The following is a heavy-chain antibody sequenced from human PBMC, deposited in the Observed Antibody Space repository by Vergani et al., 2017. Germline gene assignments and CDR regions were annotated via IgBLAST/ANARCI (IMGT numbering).Heavy chain of an antibody. Sequence: EVQLVQSGAEVKKPGESLKISCKGSGYSFTSYWIGWVRQMPGKGLEWMGIIYPGDSDTRYRPSFQGQVTISADKSISTASLQGSSLKASDTAMYYCARHHEAGGPQFDYWGQGTLVTVSS. CDR1: GYSFTSYW. J-gene: IGHJ4*02. D-gene: IGHD3-16*01. CDR2: IYPGDSDT. V-gene: IGHV5-51*01. CDR3: ARHHEAGGPQFDY.